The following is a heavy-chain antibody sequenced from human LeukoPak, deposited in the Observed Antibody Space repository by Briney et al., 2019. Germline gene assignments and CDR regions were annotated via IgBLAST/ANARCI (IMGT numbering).Heavy chain of an antibody. V-gene: IGHV4-38-2*02. CDR2: IYHSGST. J-gene: IGHJ5*02. D-gene: IGHD6-13*01. CDR1: GYSISSGCY. CDR3: ARPQADSSSFGHWFDP. Sequence: PSETLSLTCTVSGYSISSGCYWGWIRQPPGKGLEWIGSIYHSGSTYYNPSLKSRVTISVDTSKNQFSLKLSSVTAADTAVYYCARPQADSSSFGHWFDPWGQGTLVTVSS.